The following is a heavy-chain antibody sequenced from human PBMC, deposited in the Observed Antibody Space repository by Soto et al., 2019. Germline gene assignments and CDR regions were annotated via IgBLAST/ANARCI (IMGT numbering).Heavy chain of an antibody. CDR3: ARDPGGLLDAFDI. V-gene: IGHV3-23*01. Sequence: EVQLLESGGGLIQPGGSLRLSCATSGFTFRNSAMSWVRQAPGKGLEWVSSINGSGGSIYYADSVKGRVTIARNNSKNTLYLQMNGLKAEDTAVYYCARDPGGLLDAFDIWGQGTMVTVSS. CDR2: INGSGGSI. D-gene: IGHD3-10*01. CDR1: GFTFRNSA. J-gene: IGHJ3*02.